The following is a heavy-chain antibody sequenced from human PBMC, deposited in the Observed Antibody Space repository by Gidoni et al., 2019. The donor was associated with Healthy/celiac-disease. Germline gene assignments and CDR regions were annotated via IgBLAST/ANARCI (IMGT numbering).Heavy chain of an antibody. CDR1: GFTCEDYA. J-gene: IGHJ4*02. D-gene: IGHD3-22*01. Sequence: EVQLVESGGGLVQPGRSLRLSGAASGFTCEDYAMQRARQAPGKGLAWVSGISWNSGSIGYADSVKGRFTISRDNAKNSLYLQMNSLRAEDTALYYCAKDGDRVTYYYDSSGYMLGYFDYWGQGTLVTVSS. V-gene: IGHV3-9*01. CDR3: AKDGDRVTYYYDSSGYMLGYFDY. CDR2: ISWNSGSI.